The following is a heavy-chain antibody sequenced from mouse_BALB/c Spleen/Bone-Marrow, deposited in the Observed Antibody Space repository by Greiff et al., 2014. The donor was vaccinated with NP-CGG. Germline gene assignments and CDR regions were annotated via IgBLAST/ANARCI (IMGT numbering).Heavy chain of an antibody. J-gene: IGHJ4*01. CDR1: GYTFTSYI. CDR2: INPYNDGT. D-gene: IGHD2-3*01. V-gene: IGHV1-14*01. Sequence: ESGPKLVKPGASVKMSCKASGYTFTSYIMHWVKQKPGQGLEWIGYINPYNDGTKYNEKFKGKATLTSDKSSSTAYMELSSLTSEDSAVYYCARRWLPYAMDYWGQGTSVTVSS. CDR3: ARRWLPYAMDY.